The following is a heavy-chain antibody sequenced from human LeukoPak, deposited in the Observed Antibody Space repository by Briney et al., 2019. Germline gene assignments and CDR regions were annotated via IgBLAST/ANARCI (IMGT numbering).Heavy chain of an antibody. J-gene: IGHJ6*03. V-gene: IGHV4-39*07. D-gene: IGHD4-11*01. CDR2: IYYSGST. CDR3: ARDPGLQYYYYYMDV. CDR1: GGSISSYY. Sequence: PSETLSLTCTVSGGSISSYYWSWIRQPPGKGLEWIGSIYYSGSTYYNPSLKSRVTISVDTSKNQFSLKLSSVTAADTAVYYCARDPGLQYYYYYMDVWGKGTTVTVSS.